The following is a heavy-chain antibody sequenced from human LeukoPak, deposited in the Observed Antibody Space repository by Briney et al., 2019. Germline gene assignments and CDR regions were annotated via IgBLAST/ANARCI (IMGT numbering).Heavy chain of an antibody. Sequence: ASVKVSCKVSGYTLTELSMHWVRQAPGKGLEWMGGFDPGDGETIYAQKFQGRVTMTEDTSTDTAYMELSSLRSEDTAVYYCATTGYCSSTSCSNWFDPWGQGTLVTVSS. CDR1: GYTLTELS. CDR3: ATTGYCSSTSCSNWFDP. V-gene: IGHV1-24*01. CDR2: FDPGDGET. J-gene: IGHJ5*02. D-gene: IGHD2-2*01.